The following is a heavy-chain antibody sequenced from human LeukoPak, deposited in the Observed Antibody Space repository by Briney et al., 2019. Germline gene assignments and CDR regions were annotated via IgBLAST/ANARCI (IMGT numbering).Heavy chain of an antibody. D-gene: IGHD5-24*01. V-gene: IGHV4-39*01. CDR1: GDAITHSRWD. CDR2: IFYSGAT. CDR3: ATLNTDGWYFDN. J-gene: IGHJ4*02. Sequence: PSETLSLTCSVSGDAITHSRWDWGRLRPPPGKGLEGNGSIFYSGATHTNPFLRSRLTLSVDTSKTPFSLGLGSVTAADAAVYYCATLNTDGWYFDNWGQGTPVTVSS.